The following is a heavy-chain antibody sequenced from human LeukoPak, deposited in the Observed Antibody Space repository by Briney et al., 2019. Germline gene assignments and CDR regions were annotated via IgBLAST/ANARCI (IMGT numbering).Heavy chain of an antibody. Sequence: GGSLRLSCAASGFTVSSNYMSWVRQAPGKGLEWVSVIYSGGSTYYADSVKGRFTISRDNSKNTLYLQMNSLRAEDTAVYYCAKDSSSWYVGWFDPWGQGTLVTVSS. J-gene: IGHJ5*02. CDR1: GFTVSSNY. CDR3: AKDSSSWYVGWFDP. V-gene: IGHV3-66*01. CDR2: IYSGGST. D-gene: IGHD6-13*01.